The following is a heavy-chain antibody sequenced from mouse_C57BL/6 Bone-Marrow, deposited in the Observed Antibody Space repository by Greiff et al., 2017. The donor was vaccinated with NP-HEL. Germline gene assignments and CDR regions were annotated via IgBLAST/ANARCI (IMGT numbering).Heavy chain of an antibody. Sequence: QVQLKESGAELVKPGASVKLSCKASGYTFTSYWMHWVKQRPGRGLEWIGRIDPNSGGTKYNEKFKSKATLTVDKPSSTAYMQLSSLTSEDSAVYYCARQMDGYYLYAMDYWGQGTSVTVSS. CDR2: IDPNSGGT. CDR3: ARQMDGYYLYAMDY. D-gene: IGHD2-3*01. J-gene: IGHJ4*01. CDR1: GYTFTSYW. V-gene: IGHV1-72*01.